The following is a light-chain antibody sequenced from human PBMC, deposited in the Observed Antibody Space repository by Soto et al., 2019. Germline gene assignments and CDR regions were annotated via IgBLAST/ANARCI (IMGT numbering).Light chain of an antibody. CDR3: QQYDSPPRT. Sequence: EIVLTQSPATLSLSPGKRVTLSCRASQSISSTYLAWYQQKPGQAPRLLFYGASSRATVIPDRFSGSGSGTDFTLTISRLEPEDFAVYYCQQYDSPPRTFGQGTKVEVQ. CDR2: GAS. V-gene: IGKV3-20*01. J-gene: IGKJ1*01. CDR1: QSISSTY.